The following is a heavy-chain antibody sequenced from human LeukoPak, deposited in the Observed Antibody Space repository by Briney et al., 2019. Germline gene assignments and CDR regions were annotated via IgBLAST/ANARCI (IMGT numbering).Heavy chain of an antibody. CDR1: GFTFSSYG. D-gene: IGHD2-21*02. CDR2: ISGSGGST. CDR3: AKPVLAYCGGDCYSAFDI. J-gene: IGHJ3*02. Sequence: PGGSLRLSCAASGFTFSSYGMSWVRQAPGKGLEWVSAISGSGGSTYYADSVKGRFTISRDNSKNTLYLQMNSLRAEDTAVYYCAKPVLAYCGGDCYSAFDIWGQGTMVTVSS. V-gene: IGHV3-23*01.